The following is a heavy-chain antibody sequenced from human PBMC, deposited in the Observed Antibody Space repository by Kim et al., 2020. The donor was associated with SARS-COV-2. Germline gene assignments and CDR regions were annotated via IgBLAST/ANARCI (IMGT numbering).Heavy chain of an antibody. D-gene: IGHD6-19*01. CDR3: ARDSRGSRDPDY. J-gene: IGHJ4*02. CDR2: ISYDGSNK. CDR1: GFTFSSYA. Sequence: GGSLRLSCAASGFTFSSYAMHWVRQAPGKGLEWVAVISYDGSNKYYADSVKGRFTISRDNSKNTLYLQMNSLRAEDTAVYYCARDSRGSRDPDYWGQGTLVTVSS. V-gene: IGHV3-30*04.